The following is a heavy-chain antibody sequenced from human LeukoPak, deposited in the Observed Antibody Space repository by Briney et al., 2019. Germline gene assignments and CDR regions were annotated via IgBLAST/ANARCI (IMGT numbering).Heavy chain of an antibody. V-gene: IGHV4-34*01. CDR2: INHSGST. CDR3: ARDSYSSGWLHLNWFDP. CDR1: GGSFSGYY. D-gene: IGHD6-19*01. J-gene: IGHJ5*02. Sequence: SETLSLTCAVYGGSFSGYYWSWIRQPPGKGLEWIGEINHSGSTNYNPSLKSRVTISVDTSKNQFSLKLSSVTAADTAVYYCARDSYSSGWLHLNWFDPWGQGTLVTVSS.